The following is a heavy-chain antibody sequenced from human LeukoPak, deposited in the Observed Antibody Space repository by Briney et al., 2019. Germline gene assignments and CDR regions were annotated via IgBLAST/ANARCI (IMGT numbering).Heavy chain of an antibody. Sequence: SETLSLTCTVSGGSISSYYWSWIRQPPGKGLEWIGYIYYSGSTNYNPSLKSRVTISVDTSKNQFSLKLSSVTAADTAVYYCARATYGMDVWGQGTTVTVSS. CDR3: ARATYGMDV. CDR1: GGSISSYY. V-gene: IGHV4-59*08. J-gene: IGHJ6*02. CDR2: IYYSGST.